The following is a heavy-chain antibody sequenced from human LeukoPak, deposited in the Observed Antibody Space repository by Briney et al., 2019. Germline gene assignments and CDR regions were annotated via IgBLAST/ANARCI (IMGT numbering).Heavy chain of an antibody. D-gene: IGHD6-19*01. J-gene: IGHJ3*02. CDR2: IYYSGST. CDR1: GGPISSYY. V-gene: IGHV4-59*01. CDR3: ARDTSMVSGLLAFDI. Sequence: SETLSLTCTVSGGPISSYYWSWIRQPPGKGLEWIGYIYYSGSTNYNPSLKSRVTISVDTSKNQFSLKLSSVTAADTAVYYCARDTSMVSGLLAFDIWGQGTMVTVSS.